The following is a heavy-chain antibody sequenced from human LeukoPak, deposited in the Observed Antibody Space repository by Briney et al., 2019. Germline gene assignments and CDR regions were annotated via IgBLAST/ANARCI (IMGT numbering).Heavy chain of an antibody. CDR3: ARGQARRGIAAAVY. CDR1: GYTFTSYD. V-gene: IGHV1-8*01. D-gene: IGHD6-13*01. J-gene: IGHJ4*02. CDR2: MNPNSGNT. Sequence: ASVKVSCKASGYTFTSYDINWVRQAPGQGLEWMGWMNPNSGNTGYAQKFQGRVTMTRNTSISTAYMELSSLRSEDTAVYYCARGQARRGIAAAVYWGQGTLVTVSS.